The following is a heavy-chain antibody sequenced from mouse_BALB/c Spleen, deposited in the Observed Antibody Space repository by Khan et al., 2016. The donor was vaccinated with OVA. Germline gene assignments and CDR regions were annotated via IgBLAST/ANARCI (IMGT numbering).Heavy chain of an antibody. CDR1: GDSITSGY. CDR3: ARYDYDYDGAVAY. Sequence: EVQLVESGPSLVKPSQTLSLTCSVTGDSITSGYWNWIRKFPGNKLEYMGYISYSGSTYYNPSLQSRISITRDTSKNQYYLQLNSVTTEDTATYYCARYDYDYDGAVAYWGQGTLVTVSA. D-gene: IGHD2-4*01. J-gene: IGHJ3*01. V-gene: IGHV3-8*02. CDR2: ISYSGST.